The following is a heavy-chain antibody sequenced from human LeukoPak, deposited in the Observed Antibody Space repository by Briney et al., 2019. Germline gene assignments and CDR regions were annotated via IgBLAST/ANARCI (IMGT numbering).Heavy chain of an antibody. Sequence: PSETLSLTCNISDGSISSYYWSWIRQPPGKGLEWIGYIYYSGTTNYNPSLKTRVTVSIDTSKNQFSLKLSSVTAADTAMYYCARANYYGSSGYYAPFDYWGQGTLVTVSS. CDR2: IYYSGTT. CDR1: DGSISSYY. V-gene: IGHV4-59*01. J-gene: IGHJ4*02. CDR3: ARANYYGSSGYYAPFDY. D-gene: IGHD3-22*01.